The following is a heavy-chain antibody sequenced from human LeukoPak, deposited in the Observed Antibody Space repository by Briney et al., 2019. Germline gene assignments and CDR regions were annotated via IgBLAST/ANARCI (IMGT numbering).Heavy chain of an antibody. CDR3: AREGTTVVTPSHAFDI. Sequence: SETLPLICTVSNDSISNYYWSWIRQPPGKGLEWIAYIDYRGSTTNNPSLRSRITISVDTSRNQFSLKLRSVTAADTAVYYCAREGTTVVTPSHAFDIWGQGTMVTVSS. J-gene: IGHJ3*02. D-gene: IGHD4-23*01. V-gene: IGHV4-59*01. CDR1: NDSISNYY. CDR2: IDYRGST.